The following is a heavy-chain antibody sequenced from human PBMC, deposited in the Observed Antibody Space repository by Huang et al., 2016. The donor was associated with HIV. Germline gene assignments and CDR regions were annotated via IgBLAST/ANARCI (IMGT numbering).Heavy chain of an antibody. J-gene: IGHJ4*02. CDR1: GFSFTNYW. D-gene: IGHD5-18*01. CDR3: ARPLLGYSNGYYFDY. V-gene: IGHV5-51*03. Sequence: EVQLVQSGAEVKKPGESLKISCKGSGFSFTNYWIGWVRQMPGKGLEWRGIIYPGDSDTTYSPSVRGQVTISADKSINTAYLQWNSLKASDSAMYYCARPLLGYSNGYYFDYWGQGTLVTVSS. CDR2: IYPGDSDT.